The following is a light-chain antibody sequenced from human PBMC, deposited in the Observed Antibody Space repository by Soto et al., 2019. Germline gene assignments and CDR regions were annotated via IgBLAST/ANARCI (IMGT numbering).Light chain of an antibody. CDR1: SSDVGGYNY. CDR2: EVT. J-gene: IGLJ3*02. CDR3: SSYTNRNTGV. Sequence: QSALTQPASVSASPGQSITISCPGTSSDVGGYNYVSWFQHHPGKAPRLMIYEVTYRPSGVSSRYSGSRSGNTASLTISGLQAEDEADYYCSSYTNRNTGVFGGGTKVTVL. V-gene: IGLV2-14*01.